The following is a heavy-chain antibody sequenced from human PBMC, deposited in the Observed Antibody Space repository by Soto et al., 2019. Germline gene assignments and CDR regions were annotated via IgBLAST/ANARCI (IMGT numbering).Heavy chain of an antibody. J-gene: IGHJ4*02. CDR2: IYYSGST. Sequence: SETLSLTCTVSGGSISSYYWSRIRQPPGKGLEWIGYIYYSGSTNYNPSLKSRVTISVDTSKNQFSLKLSSVTAADTAVYYCERHQSSSSWYYFDYWGQGTLVTVSS. D-gene: IGHD6-13*01. CDR3: ERHQSSSSWYYFDY. V-gene: IGHV4-59*01. CDR1: GGSISSYY.